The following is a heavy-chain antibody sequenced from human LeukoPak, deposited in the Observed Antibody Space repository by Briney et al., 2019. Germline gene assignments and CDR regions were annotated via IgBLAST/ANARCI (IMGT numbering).Heavy chain of an antibody. J-gene: IGHJ4*02. D-gene: IGHD2-15*01. CDR3: AKPVVVVGYYFDY. CDR2: ISSSSSYI. Sequence: GSLRLSCAASGFTFSSYSMNWVRQAPGKGLEWVSSISSSSSYIYYADSVKGRFTISRDNAKNSLYLQMNSLRAEDTAVYYCAKPVVVVGYYFDYWGQGTLVTVSS. CDR1: GFTFSSYS. V-gene: IGHV3-21*01.